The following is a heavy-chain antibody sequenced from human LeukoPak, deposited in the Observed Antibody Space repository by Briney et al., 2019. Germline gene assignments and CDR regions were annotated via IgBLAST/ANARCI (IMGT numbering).Heavy chain of an antibody. Sequence: GRSLRLSCAASGFTFSNYAMHWVRQAPGKGLEWVSSISSDGNFIYYAESVKGRFTISRDHAQSSLDLQMNSLGAEDTAIYYCARDVRGDYWGQGTLVTVSS. V-gene: IGHV3-21*01. J-gene: IGHJ4*02. CDR3: ARDVRGDY. CDR2: ISSDGNFI. D-gene: IGHD3-10*01. CDR1: GFTFSNYA.